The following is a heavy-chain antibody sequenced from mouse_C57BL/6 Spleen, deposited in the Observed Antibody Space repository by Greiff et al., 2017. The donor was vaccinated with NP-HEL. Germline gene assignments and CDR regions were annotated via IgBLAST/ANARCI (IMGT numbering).Heavy chain of an antibody. CDR3: ARWNQYYFDY. CDR1: GFNIKDYY. CDR2: IDPEDGET. Sequence: EVKLMESGAELVKPGASVKLSCTASGFNIKDYYMHWVKQRTEQGLEWIGRIDPEDGETKYAPKFQGKATITADTSSNTAYLQLSSLTSEDTAVYYCARWNQYYFDYWGQGTTLTVSS. J-gene: IGHJ2*01. V-gene: IGHV14-2*01.